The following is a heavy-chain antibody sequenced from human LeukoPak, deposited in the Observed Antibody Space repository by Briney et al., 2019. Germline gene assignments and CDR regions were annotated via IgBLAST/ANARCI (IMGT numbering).Heavy chain of an antibody. D-gene: IGHD3-9*01. V-gene: IGHV3-7*01. J-gene: IGHJ4*02. CDR1: GFTFSSYW. Sequence: GGSLRLSCAASGFTFSSYWMSWVRQAPGKGLEWVANIKQDGSEKYYVDSVKGRFTISRDNAKNSLYLQMNSLRAEDTAVYYCARRYDILTGVRDDYWGQGTLVTVSS. CDR2: IKQDGSEK. CDR3: ARRYDILTGVRDDY.